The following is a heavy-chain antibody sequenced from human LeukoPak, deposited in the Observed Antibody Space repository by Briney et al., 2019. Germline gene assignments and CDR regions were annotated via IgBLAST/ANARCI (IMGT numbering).Heavy chain of an antibody. CDR2: INPNSGGT. V-gene: IGHV1-2*04. Sequence: ASVKVSCNASGYTFTGYYMHWVRQAPGQGLEWMGWINPNSGGTNYAQKFQGWVTMTRDTSISTAYMELSRLRSDDTAVYYCATPSGIAARQPYYYYMDVWGKGTTVTVSS. CDR1: GYTFTGYY. J-gene: IGHJ6*03. CDR3: ATPSGIAARQPYYYYMDV. D-gene: IGHD6-6*01.